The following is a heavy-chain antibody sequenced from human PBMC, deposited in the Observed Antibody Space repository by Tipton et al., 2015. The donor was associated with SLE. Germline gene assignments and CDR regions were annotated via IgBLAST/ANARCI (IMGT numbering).Heavy chain of an antibody. Sequence: TLSLTCTVSGGSISTYYWSWIRQSPGKGLEWLGSVFYGGRYYYNASLRSRVTISVDTVKTQVSLKLTSVTAADTAMYYCARDGGHTYLLGSFDYWGQGTPVNVS. CDR1: GGSISTYY. J-gene: IGHJ4*02. CDR3: ARDGGHTYLLGSFDY. CDR2: VFYGGRY. D-gene: IGHD3-16*01. V-gene: IGHV4-59*12.